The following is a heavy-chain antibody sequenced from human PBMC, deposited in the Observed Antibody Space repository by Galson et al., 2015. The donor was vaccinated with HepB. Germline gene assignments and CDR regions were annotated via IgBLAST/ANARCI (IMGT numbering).Heavy chain of an antibody. CDR2: TSYDGGSK. CDR1: GFTFSSCA. CDR3: AKDDRSSTTYSYYGMDV. D-gene: IGHD1-1*01. Sequence: SLRLSCAGSGFTFSSCAIHWVRQAPGKGLEWVAVTSYDGGSKEYADSVKGRFSISRDSSKDTSYLQMNSLRPEDTAVYYCAKDDRSSTTYSYYGMDVWGPGTTVTVSS. J-gene: IGHJ6*02. V-gene: IGHV3-30*18.